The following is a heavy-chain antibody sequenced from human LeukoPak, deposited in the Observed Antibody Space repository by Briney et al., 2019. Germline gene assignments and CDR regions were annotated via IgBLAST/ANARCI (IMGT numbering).Heavy chain of an antibody. CDR2: IYPGDSDT. Sequence: GESLKISCQGSGYIFTSYWIGWVRQLPGKGLEWMGIIYPGDSDTRYSPSFQGQVTISADQSISTAYLQWSSLKASDTAMYYCARRYSVYGGNSGYFDYWGRGTLVTVSS. D-gene: IGHD4-23*01. V-gene: IGHV5-51*01. J-gene: IGHJ4*02. CDR1: GYIFTSYW. CDR3: ARRYSVYGGNSGYFDY.